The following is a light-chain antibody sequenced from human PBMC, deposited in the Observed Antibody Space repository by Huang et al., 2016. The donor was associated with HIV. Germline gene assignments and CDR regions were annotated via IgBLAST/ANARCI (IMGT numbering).Light chain of an antibody. V-gene: IGKV3D-20*01. J-gene: IGKJ2*01. CDR2: EAS. CDR1: QTVRNIF. Sequence: EIVLTQSPATLCWSPGERATLSCGATQTVRNIFLAWFQQKPGLAPRLLIYEASVRSTGIPDRCSGSGSGTGFTLTINRLEPEDFAVYYCQQYGDSSYSFGQGTKLQIK. CDR3: QQYGDSSYS.